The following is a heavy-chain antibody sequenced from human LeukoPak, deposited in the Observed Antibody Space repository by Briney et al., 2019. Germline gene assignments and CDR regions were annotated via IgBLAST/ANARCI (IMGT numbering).Heavy chain of an antibody. Sequence: GASVKVSCKASGGTFSSYAISWVRQAPGQGLEWMGGIIPIFGTANYAQKFQGRVTITADESTSTAYMELRSLRSDDTAVYYCARDLRHSATNFHYWGQGTLVTVSS. J-gene: IGHJ4*02. D-gene: IGHD3-10*01. V-gene: IGHV1-69*13. CDR2: IIPIFGTA. CDR3: ARDLRHSATNFHY. CDR1: GGTFSSYA.